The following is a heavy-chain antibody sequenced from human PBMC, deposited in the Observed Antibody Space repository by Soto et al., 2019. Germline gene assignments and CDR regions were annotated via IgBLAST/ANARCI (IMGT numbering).Heavy chain of an antibody. CDR2: IYYSGST. V-gene: IGHV4-31*03. CDR3: AREPSI. J-gene: IGHJ4*02. CDR1: GGSISSGGYS. Sequence: QVQLQESGPGLVKPSQTLSLTCTVSGGSISSGGYSWSWIRQHPGKGLEWIGYIYYSGSTYYTPSLKSRVTISIDTSKNQFSLKLSSVTAADTAVYYCAREPSIWGQGTLVTVSS.